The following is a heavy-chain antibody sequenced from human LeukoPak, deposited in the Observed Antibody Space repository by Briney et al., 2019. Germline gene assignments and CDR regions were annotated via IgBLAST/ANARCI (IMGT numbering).Heavy chain of an antibody. CDR3: ARAIGRGETRIAAAGWFDP. CDR2: ISAGNGNT. J-gene: IGHJ5*02. V-gene: IGHV1-3*01. CDR1: GYTFTSYA. D-gene: IGHD6-13*01. Sequence: ASVKVSCKASGYTFTSYAMHWVRQAPGQRLEWMGWISAGNGNTKYSQKFQGRVTITRDTSASTAYMELSSLRSEDTAVYYCARAIGRGETRIAAAGWFDPRGQGTLVTVSS.